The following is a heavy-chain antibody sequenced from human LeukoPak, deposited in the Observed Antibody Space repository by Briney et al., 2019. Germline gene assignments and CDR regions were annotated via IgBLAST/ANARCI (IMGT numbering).Heavy chain of an antibody. CDR1: GFTFSSYA. J-gene: IGHJ6*02. Sequence: SGRSLRLSCAASGFTFSSYAMHWVRQAPGKGLEWVAVISYDGSNKYYADSVKGRFTISRDNSKNTLYLQMNSLRAEDTAVYYCARDSGYDFWSGYSTYGMDVWGQGTTVTVSS. CDR3: ARDSGYDFWSGYSTYGMDV. V-gene: IGHV3-30*04. D-gene: IGHD3-3*01. CDR2: ISYDGSNK.